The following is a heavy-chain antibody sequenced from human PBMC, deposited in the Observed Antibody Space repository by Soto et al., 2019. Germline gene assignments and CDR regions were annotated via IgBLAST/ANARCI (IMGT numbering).Heavy chain of an antibody. Sequence: EVQLLESGGGLVQPGGSLRLSCAASGFTFSSYAMSWVRQAPGKGLEWVSAISGSGGSTYYADSVKGRFTISRDNSKNTLYLEMYSLRAEDTAVYYCAKGPAPLYYGSGSYYDYYYMDVWGKGTTVTVSS. J-gene: IGHJ6*03. CDR1: GFTFSSYA. D-gene: IGHD3-10*01. V-gene: IGHV3-23*01. CDR3: AKGPAPLYYGSGSYYDYYYMDV. CDR2: ISGSGGST.